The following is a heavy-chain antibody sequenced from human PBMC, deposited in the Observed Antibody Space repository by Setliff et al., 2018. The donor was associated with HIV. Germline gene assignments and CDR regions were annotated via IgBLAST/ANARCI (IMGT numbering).Heavy chain of an antibody. V-gene: IGHV1-69*13. Sequence: GASVKVSCKASGGTFSNYAISWVRQAPGQGLEWMGGIIPLFGAANYAQKFWGRLTITADESTRTAYMELSSLRSEDTALYYCARGPLLAGDGPYYFDYWGQGTLVTVSS. CDR2: IIPLFGAA. J-gene: IGHJ4*02. CDR3: ARGPLLAGDGPYYFDY. D-gene: IGHD7-27*01. CDR1: GGTFSNYA.